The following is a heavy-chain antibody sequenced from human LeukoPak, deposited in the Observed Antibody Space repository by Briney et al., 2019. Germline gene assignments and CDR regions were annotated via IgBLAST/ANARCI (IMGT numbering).Heavy chain of an antibody. CDR1: GFTFSSYA. J-gene: IGHJ2*01. V-gene: IGHV3-23*01. Sequence: PGGSLRLSCAASGFTFSSYAMSWVRQAPGQGLEWVSAISGSGGSTYYADSVKGRFTISRDNSKNTLYLQMNSLRAEDTAVYYCAKGPDFYDSSGYYFFNWYFDLWGRGTLVTVSS. D-gene: IGHD3-22*01. CDR3: AKGPDFYDSSGYYFFNWYFDL. CDR2: ISGSGGST.